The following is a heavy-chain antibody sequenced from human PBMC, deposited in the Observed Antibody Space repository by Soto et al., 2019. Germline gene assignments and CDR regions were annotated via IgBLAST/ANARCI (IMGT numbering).Heavy chain of an antibody. J-gene: IGHJ3*02. CDR2: ISDSGGLT. D-gene: IGHD6-6*01. Sequence: GGPLRLSCAASGFAVSSHPMRWVSQARERGLEWVSGISDSGGLTYNADSVKGRFTISRDNSKNTLYLQMNSLRAEDTALYYCARRAFGSSRSFDIWGQGTMVTVSS. CDR3: ARRAFGSSRSFDI. V-gene: IGHV3-23*01. CDR1: GFAVSSHP.